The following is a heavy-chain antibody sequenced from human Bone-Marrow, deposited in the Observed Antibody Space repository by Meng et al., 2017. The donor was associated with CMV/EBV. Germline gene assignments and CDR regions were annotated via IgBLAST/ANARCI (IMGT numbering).Heavy chain of an antibody. J-gene: IGHJ4*02. CDR2: ISDYEGNT. V-gene: IGHV1-18*01. D-gene: IGHD2-2*01. CDR3: ARGGMMWRSGIVVEPATAFDF. Sequence: FGVSWVEQAPGQGLEFMGWISDYEGNTNYAQNLQGRVTLTTDSSTNTAFMELRGLRSGDTAVYYCARGGMMWRSGIVVEPATAFDFWGQGTLVTVSS. CDR1: FG.